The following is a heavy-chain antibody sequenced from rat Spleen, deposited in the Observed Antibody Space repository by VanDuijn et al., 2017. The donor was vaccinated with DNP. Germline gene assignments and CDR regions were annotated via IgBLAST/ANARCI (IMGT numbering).Heavy chain of an antibody. J-gene: IGHJ2*01. CDR1: GFTFSDYY. D-gene: IGHD1-4*01. CDR3: ARHVLPLRVWDY. Sequence: DVQLVESGGGLVQLGKSLKISCAASGFTFSDYYMTWVRPAPTKGIEWVAYINYDGVTAYNGDSVKGRFTISRDNSKSTLYLQMNSLRSEDMATYYCARHVLPLRVWDYWGQGVMVTVSS. V-gene: IGHV5-22*01. CDR2: INYDGVTA.